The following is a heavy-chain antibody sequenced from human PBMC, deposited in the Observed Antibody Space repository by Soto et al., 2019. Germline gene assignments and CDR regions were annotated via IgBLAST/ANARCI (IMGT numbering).Heavy chain of an antibody. CDR2: ISGSGGST. D-gene: IGHD5-18*01. J-gene: IGHJ4*02. V-gene: IGHV3-23*01. Sequence: EVQLLESGGGLVQPGGSLRLSCAASGFAFSNYVMNWVRQAPGKGLEWVSFISGSGGSTYYADSVKGRFTISRDNSKNTLFLQMNSPRAEDTAVYYCARQPTAMAPYFDNWGQGTLVTVSS. CDR1: GFAFSNYV. CDR3: ARQPTAMAPYFDN.